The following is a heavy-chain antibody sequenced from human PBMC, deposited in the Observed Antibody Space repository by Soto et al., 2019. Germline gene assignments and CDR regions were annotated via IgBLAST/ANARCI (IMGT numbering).Heavy chain of an antibody. CDR3: ARDKYCSGGSCYHLGYYYGMDV. CDR2: ISAYNGNT. D-gene: IGHD2-15*01. J-gene: IGHJ6*02. CDR1: GYTFSGYV. V-gene: IGHV1-18*01. Sequence: ASLKFSWKSSGYTFSGYVIGWVLQAPGKGLEWMGLISAYNGNTNYAQKLQGRVTMTTDTSTSTAYMELRSLRSDDTAVYYCARDKYCSGGSCYHLGYYYGMDVWGQGNTVTGSS.